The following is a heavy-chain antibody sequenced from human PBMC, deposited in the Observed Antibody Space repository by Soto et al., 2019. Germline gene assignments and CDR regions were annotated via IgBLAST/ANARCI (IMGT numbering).Heavy chain of an antibody. V-gene: IGHV1-69*04. J-gene: IGHJ4*02. D-gene: IGHD1-26*01. Sequence: ASVKVSCKASGGTFSTYTITWVRQAPGQGLEWMGRIIPIIGIINYAQKFQGRVTITADTFTGTAYMELSRLRSEDTAVYYCATDQGIVGAKGTFDYWGQGTLVTVSS. CDR2: IIPIIGII. CDR3: ATDQGIVGAKGTFDY. CDR1: GGTFSTYT.